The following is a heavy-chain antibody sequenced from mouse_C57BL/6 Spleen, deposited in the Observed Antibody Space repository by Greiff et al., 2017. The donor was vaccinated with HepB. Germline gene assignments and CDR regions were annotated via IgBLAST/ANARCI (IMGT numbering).Heavy chain of an antibody. J-gene: IGHJ1*03. CDR2: ISDGGSYT. D-gene: IGHD1-1*01. V-gene: IGHV5-4*01. CDR1: GFTFSSYA. Sequence: EVQLVESGGGLVKPGGSLKLSCAASGFTFSSYAMSWVRQTPEKRLEWVATISDGGSYTYYPDNVKGRFTISRDNAKNNLYLQMSHLKSEDTAMYYCARDDYGSIFHVWGTGTTVTVSS. CDR3: ARDDYGSIFHV.